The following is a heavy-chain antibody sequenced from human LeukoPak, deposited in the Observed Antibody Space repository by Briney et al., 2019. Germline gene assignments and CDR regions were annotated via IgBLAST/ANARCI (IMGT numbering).Heavy chain of an antibody. D-gene: IGHD3-9*01. CDR3: ESSYMGMTTINFDS. Sequence: SETLSLTCSVSGGSMFSYYWSWIRQPPGNGLEWFGDIYYTGSTNYNPSLKSRVTISLDTSKKQFSLKLSSVPAADAAVYYCESSYMGMTTINFDSWGQGTLVSVSS. V-gene: IGHV4-59*01. CDR1: GGSMFSYY. CDR2: IYYTGST. J-gene: IGHJ4*02.